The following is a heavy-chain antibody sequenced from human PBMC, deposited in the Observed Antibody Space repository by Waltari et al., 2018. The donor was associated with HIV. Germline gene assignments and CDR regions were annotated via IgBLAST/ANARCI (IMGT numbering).Heavy chain of an antibody. Sequence: QLQLQASGPGLVKPSEALSPPCTVPGGPISSSSSYLCSIRQPPGKGLEWIGSIYYSGSTYYNPSLKSRVTISVDTSKNQFSLKLSSVTAADTAVYYCARDPVVWPQFDYWGQGTLVTVSS. CDR1: GGPISSSSSY. CDR3: ARDPVVWPQFDY. CDR2: IYYSGST. J-gene: IGHJ4*02. D-gene: IGHD2-8*02. V-gene: IGHV4-39*07.